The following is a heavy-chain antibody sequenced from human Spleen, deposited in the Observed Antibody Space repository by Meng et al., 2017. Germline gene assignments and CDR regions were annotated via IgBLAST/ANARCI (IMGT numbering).Heavy chain of an antibody. CDR2: IYPGDSET. V-gene: IGHV5-51*01. D-gene: IGHD3-10*01. Sequence: GGSLRLSCQGSGYRFTTYWIGWVRQMPGKGLEWMGIIYPGDSETRYSPSSQGQVTISADKSISTAYLQWSSLKASDTAIYYCARAMIRGVDPNFDYWGQGTLVTVSS. CDR1: GYRFTTYW. J-gene: IGHJ4*02. CDR3: ARAMIRGVDPNFDY.